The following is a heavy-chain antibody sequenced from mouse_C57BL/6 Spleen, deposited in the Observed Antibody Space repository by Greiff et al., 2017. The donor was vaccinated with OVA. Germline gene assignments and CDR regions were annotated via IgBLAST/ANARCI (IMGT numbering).Heavy chain of an antibody. CDR2: ISYDGSN. CDR3: ARIPYYYGSSWDYYAMDY. D-gene: IGHD1-1*01. J-gene: IGHJ4*01. V-gene: IGHV3-6*01. Sequence: EVKLVESGPGLVKPSQSLSLTCSVTGYSITSGYYWNWIRQFPGNKLEWMGYISYDGSNNYNPSLKNRISITRDTSKNQFFLKLNSVTTEDTATYYCARIPYYYGSSWDYYAMDYWGQGTSVTVSS. CDR1: GYSITSGYY.